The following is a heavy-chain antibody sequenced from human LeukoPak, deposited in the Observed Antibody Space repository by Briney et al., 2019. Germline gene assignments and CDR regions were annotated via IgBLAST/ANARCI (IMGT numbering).Heavy chain of an antibody. CDR3: SYYYYYGMDV. CDR2: IYYSGST. V-gene: IGHV4-39*01. CDR1: GGSISSSSYY. J-gene: IGHJ6*02. Sequence: PSETLSLTCTVSGGSISSSSYYWGWIRQPPGKGLEWIGSIYYSGSTYYNPSLKSRVTISVDTSKNQFSLKLSSVTAADTSVYYCSYYYYYGMDVWGQGTTVTVSS.